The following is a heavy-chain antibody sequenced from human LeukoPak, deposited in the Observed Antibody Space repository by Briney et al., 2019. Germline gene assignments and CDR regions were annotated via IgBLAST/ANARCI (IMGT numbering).Heavy chain of an antibody. V-gene: IGHV4-59*01. Sequence: SETLSLTCTVSGGSISSYYWSWIRQPPGKGLEWTGYVYYSGNTNYNPSLKSRVSISVDTSKNQFSLRLNSVTAADTAVYYCARVFYGSGSFGTFYFDSWGQGTLVTVSS. CDR2: VYYSGNT. CDR1: GGSISSYY. CDR3: ARVFYGSGSFGTFYFDS. D-gene: IGHD3-10*01. J-gene: IGHJ4*02.